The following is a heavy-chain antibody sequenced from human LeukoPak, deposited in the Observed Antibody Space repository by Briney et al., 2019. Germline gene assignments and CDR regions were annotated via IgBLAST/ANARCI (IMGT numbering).Heavy chain of an antibody. CDR3: ARDISGWYDY. V-gene: IGHV3-48*03. CDR1: GFTFSSYE. CDR2: ISSSGSTI. Sequence: GGSLRLSCAASGFTFSSYEMNWVRQAPGKGLEWVSYISSSGSTIYYADSVKGRFTTSRDNAKNSLYLQMNSLRAEDTAVYYCARDISGWYDYWGQGTLVTVSS. J-gene: IGHJ4*02. D-gene: IGHD6-19*01.